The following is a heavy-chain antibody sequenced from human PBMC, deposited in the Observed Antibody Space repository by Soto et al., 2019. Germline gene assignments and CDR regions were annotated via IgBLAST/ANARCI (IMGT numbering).Heavy chain of an antibody. V-gene: IGHV4-34*01. CDR2: INHSRTT. D-gene: IGHD2-8*01. CDR1: GGSFSGDY. Sequence: SETLSLPCAVYGGSFSGDYWSWIRQPPGKGLEWIGEINHSRTTNYNPSLKSRVTISVDTSKNQFSLKLSSVTAADTAVYYCAGSYCSKGVCYRGASDHWGQGALVTVSS. J-gene: IGHJ4*02. CDR3: AGSYCSKGVCYRGASDH.